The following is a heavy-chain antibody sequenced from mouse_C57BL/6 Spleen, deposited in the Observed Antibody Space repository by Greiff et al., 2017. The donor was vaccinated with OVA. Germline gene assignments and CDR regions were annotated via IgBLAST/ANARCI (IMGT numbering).Heavy chain of an antibody. Sequence: DVMLVESGGGLVQPGGSLSLSCAASGFTFTDYYMSWVRQPPGKALEWLGFIRNKANGYTTEYSASVKGRFTISRDNSQSILYLQMNALRAEDSATYYCASSYDYDVGYFDYWGQGTTLTVSS. J-gene: IGHJ2*01. D-gene: IGHD2-4*01. CDR1: GFTFTDYY. CDR2: IRNKANGYTT. CDR3: ASSYDYDVGYFDY. V-gene: IGHV7-3*01.